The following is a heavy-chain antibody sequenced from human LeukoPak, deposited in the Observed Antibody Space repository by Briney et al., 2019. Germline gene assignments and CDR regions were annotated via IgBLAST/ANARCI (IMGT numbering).Heavy chain of an antibody. CDR1: GFTFSSYG. Sequence: GGSLRLSCAASGFTFSSYGMHWVRQAPGKELEWVAFIRYDGSNKYYADSVKGRFTISRDNSKNTLYLQMNSLRAEDTAVYYCARIAVAGKHFDYWGQGTLVTVSS. D-gene: IGHD6-19*01. V-gene: IGHV3-30*02. J-gene: IGHJ4*02. CDR2: IRYDGSNK. CDR3: ARIAVAGKHFDY.